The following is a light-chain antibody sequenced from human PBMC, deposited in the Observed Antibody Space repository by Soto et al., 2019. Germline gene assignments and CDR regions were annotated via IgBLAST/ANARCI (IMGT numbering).Light chain of an antibody. J-gene: IGKJ1*01. CDR3: QQSSNWPQT. V-gene: IGKV3-11*01. Sequence: EIVLTQSPATLSLSPGERATLSCRASQSLSSYLAWYQQKPGQAPRLLIYDASNRANGIPARFSGSGSGTDFTLTISSLEPEDFEVYYCQQSSNWPQTLGPGTKVDIK. CDR1: QSLSSY. CDR2: DAS.